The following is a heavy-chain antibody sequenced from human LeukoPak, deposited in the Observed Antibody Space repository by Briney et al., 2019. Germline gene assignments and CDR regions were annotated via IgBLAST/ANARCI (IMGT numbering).Heavy chain of an antibody. Sequence: GGSLRLSCTASGFTFNSYSMNWVRQAPGEGLEWVSYISSSSSTTYYADSVKGRFTISRDNAKNSLYLQMNSLKAEDTAVYCCTPNFWSGCEGYWGQGTLVTVSS. CDR3: TPNFWSGCEGY. CDR1: GFTFNSYS. J-gene: IGHJ4*02. V-gene: IGHV3-48*01. D-gene: IGHD3-3*01. CDR2: ISSSSSTT.